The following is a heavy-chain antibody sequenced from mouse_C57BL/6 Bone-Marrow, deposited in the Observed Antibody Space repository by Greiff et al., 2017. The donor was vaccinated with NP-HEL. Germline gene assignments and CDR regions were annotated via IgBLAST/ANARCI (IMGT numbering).Heavy chain of an antibody. V-gene: IGHV1-74*01. CDR3: AMNIGSTSLLDY. CDR1: GYTFTSYW. CDR2: IHPSDSDP. Sequence: QVQLKQPGAELVKPGASVKVSCKASGYTFTSYWMHWVKQRPGQGLEWIGRIHPSDSDPNYNQKFKGKATLTVDKSSSTAYMQLSSLTSEDSAVYYCAMNIGSTSLLDYWGQGTTLTVSS. J-gene: IGHJ2*01. D-gene: IGHD5-1*01.